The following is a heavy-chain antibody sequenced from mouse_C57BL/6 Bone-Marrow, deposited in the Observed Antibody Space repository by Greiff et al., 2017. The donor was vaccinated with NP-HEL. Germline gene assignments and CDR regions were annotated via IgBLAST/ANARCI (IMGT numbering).Heavy chain of an antibody. V-gene: IGHV5-6*01. D-gene: IGHD3-3*01. CDR3: ARHRGFWYFDV. J-gene: IGHJ1*03. CDR2: ISSGGSYT. Sequence: EVQLVESGGDLVKPGGSLKLSCAASGFTFSSYGMSWVRQTPDKRLEWVATISSGGSYTDYPDSVKGRFTISRDNAKNTLYLQMSSLKSEDTAMYYCARHRGFWYFDVWGTGTTVTVSS. CDR1: GFTFSSYG.